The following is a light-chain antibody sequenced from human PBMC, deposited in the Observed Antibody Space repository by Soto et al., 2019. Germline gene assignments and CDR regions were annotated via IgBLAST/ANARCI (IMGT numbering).Light chain of an antibody. CDR1: QGVSTKY. Sequence: EIVLTQSPGTLSLSLGDRATLSCRASQGVSTKYVAWYQQKPGQAPSLLIYGTSTRAADVPDRFSATGSGTDFSLTISRLQPEDSAVYYCQHYGSSPPDTFGQGTKREIK. J-gene: IGKJ2*01. CDR2: GTS. V-gene: IGKV3-20*01. CDR3: QHYGSSPPDT.